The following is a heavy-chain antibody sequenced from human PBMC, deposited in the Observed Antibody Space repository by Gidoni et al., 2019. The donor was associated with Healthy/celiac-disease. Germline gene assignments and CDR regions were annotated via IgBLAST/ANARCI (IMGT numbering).Heavy chain of an antibody. D-gene: IGHD4-4*01. CDR3: ARAQFRYYYYGMDV. Sequence: VQLQQWGAGLLKPSETLSLTCAVYGGSFSGYYWSWIRQPPGKGLEWIGEINHSGSTNYNPSLKSRVTISVDTSKNQFSLKLSSVTAADTAVYYCARAQFRYYYYGMDVWGQGTTVTVSS. CDR1: GGSFSGYY. CDR2: INHSGST. J-gene: IGHJ6*02. V-gene: IGHV4-34*01.